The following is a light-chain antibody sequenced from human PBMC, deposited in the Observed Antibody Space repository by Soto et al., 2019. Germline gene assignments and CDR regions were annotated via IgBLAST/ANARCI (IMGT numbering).Light chain of an antibody. Sequence: DLPMTQSPSSLSASVGDRVIITCQASQDISKYLNWYQQKPGKAPKLLIYDASNLETGVPSRFSGSGSGTDFSFTISSLQPEDIATYYCQQYNNLPYTFGQGTKLEIK. J-gene: IGKJ2*01. V-gene: IGKV1-33*01. CDR2: DAS. CDR1: QDISKY. CDR3: QQYNNLPYT.